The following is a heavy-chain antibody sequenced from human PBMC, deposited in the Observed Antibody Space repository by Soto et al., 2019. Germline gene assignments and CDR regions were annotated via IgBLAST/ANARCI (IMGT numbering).Heavy chain of an antibody. CDR3: ATWHEREHAYDV. CDR1: GFTISGKKY. V-gene: IGHV3-53*01. Sequence: GSLRLSCAAFGFTISGKKYVAWVRQAPGKGLEWVSALYDLDGSFYAASVKGRFTTSSDSSKTTVYLQMNDLRPDDTAVYYCATWHEREHAYDVWGQGTTVTVS. CDR2: LYDLDGS. D-gene: IGHD1-1*01. J-gene: IGHJ3*01.